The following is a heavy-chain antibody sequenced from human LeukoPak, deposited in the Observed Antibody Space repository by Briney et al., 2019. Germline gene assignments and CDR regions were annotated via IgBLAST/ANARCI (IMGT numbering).Heavy chain of an antibody. D-gene: IGHD5-12*01. V-gene: IGHV4-34*01. CDR3: ARASGRIVAEGYYYYMDV. CDR2: INHSGST. Sequence: PSVTLSLTCAVYGGSFSGYYWSWIRQPPGKGLEWIGEINHSGSTNYNPSLKSRVTISVDTSKNQFSLKMSSVTAADTAVYYCARASGRIVAEGYYYYMDVWGKGTTVTVSS. CDR1: GGSFSGYY. J-gene: IGHJ6*03.